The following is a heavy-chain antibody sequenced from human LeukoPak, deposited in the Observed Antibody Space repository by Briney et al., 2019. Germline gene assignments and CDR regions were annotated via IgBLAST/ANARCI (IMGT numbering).Heavy chain of an antibody. Sequence: GESLKVSCKGSGYSFTSYWIAWVRQMAGKGLEWVGIIYPGDSESRYSPSFQGQVTISADKSISTAYLQWSSLKASDTAMYYCARSAMVRGVIGEDDYWGQGTLVTVSS. V-gene: IGHV5-51*03. CDR1: GYSFTSYW. CDR2: IYPGDSES. D-gene: IGHD3-10*01. CDR3: ARSAMVRGVIGEDDY. J-gene: IGHJ4*02.